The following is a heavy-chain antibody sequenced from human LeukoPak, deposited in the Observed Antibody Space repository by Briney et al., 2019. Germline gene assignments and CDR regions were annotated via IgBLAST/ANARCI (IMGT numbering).Heavy chain of an antibody. J-gene: IGHJ4*02. Sequence: SETLSLTCTVSGGSISSYYWSWIRQPPGKGLEWIGYIYYNGSTNYNPSLKSRVTISVDTSKNQFSLKLSSVTAADTAVYYCARRPLGYCSSTSCPTPYYFDYWGQGTLVTVSS. D-gene: IGHD2-2*01. CDR3: ARRPLGYCSSTSCPTPYYFDY. CDR1: GGSISSYY. CDR2: IYYNGST. V-gene: IGHV4-59*12.